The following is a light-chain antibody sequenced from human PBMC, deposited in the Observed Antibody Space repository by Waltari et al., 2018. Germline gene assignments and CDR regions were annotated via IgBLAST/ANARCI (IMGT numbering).Light chain of an antibody. J-gene: IGLJ3*02. CDR3: QTGGHGTWV. Sequence: QLVLTQSPSASASLGASVRLTCTLSSGHTSNVIAWHQQQPAKGPRYLMKVNSAGSHTKGDEIPDRFSGSSSGAERYLTISSLQSEDEADYYCQTGGHGTWVFGGGTKLTVL. CDR1: SGHTSNV. V-gene: IGLV4-69*01. CDR2: VNSAGSH.